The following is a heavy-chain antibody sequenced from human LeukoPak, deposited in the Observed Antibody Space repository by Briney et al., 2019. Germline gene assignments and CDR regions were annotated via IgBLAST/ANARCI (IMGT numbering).Heavy chain of an antibody. V-gene: IGHV3-48*01. Sequence: PGGSLRLSCAASGFIFSSYGMNWVRQAPGKGLEWVSYISSSSGTTYYVDSVKGRFTISRDNAKSSLYLQMNSLRAEDTAVYYCATAEYSSSYWGQGTLVTVSS. CDR3: ATAEYSSSY. D-gene: IGHD6-6*01. J-gene: IGHJ4*02. CDR1: GFIFSSYG. CDR2: ISSSSGTT.